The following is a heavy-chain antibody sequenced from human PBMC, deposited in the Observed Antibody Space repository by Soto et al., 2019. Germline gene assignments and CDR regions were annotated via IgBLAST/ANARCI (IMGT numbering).Heavy chain of an antibody. CDR2: IGTGTRSR. V-gene: IGHV3-48*01. J-gene: IGHJ4*02. Sequence: EVQLVESGGGLVQPGGSLRLSCAASGFVLSSYSMSWVRQAPGKGLEWVSYIGTGTRSRYYADSVKGRFTISIDNGKHSLFLQMNSLRAEDTALYYCATSYSYGFGYWGQGTLVTVSS. CDR1: GFVLSSYS. D-gene: IGHD5-18*01. CDR3: ATSYSYGFGY.